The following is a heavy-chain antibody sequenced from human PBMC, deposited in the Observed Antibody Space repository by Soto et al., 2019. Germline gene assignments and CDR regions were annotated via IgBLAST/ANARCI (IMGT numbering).Heavy chain of an antibody. CDR3: AREDCSSTSCYLDYYYGMDV. J-gene: IGHJ6*02. CDR1: GYTFSSYG. V-gene: IGHV1-18*01. CDR2: ISAYNGNT. D-gene: IGHD2-2*01. Sequence: ASVKVSCKASGYTFSSYGICWVRQAPGQGLERMGWISAYNGNTNYAQKLQGRVTMTTDTSTSTAYMELRSLRSDDTAVYYCAREDCSSTSCYLDYYYGMDVWGQGTTVTVSS.